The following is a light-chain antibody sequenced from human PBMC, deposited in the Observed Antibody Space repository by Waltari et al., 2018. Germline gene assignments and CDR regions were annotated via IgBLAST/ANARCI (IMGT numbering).Light chain of an antibody. Sequence: QSALTQPRSVSGSPGQSVTISCTGTSSDVGNYNYVSWYQQYPGKAPKLMIADVYKRPSGVPDSFSGSKSGNTASLTISGLQTEDEADYYCCSYAGTYRWVFGGGTKLTVL. CDR3: CSYAGTYRWV. V-gene: IGLV2-11*01. J-gene: IGLJ3*02. CDR1: SSDVGNYNY. CDR2: DVY.